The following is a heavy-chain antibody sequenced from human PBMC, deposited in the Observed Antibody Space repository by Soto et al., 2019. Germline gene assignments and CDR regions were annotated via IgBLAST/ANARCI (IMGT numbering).Heavy chain of an antibody. CDR3: ARDQYYYGSGTYFNGFDY. J-gene: IGHJ4*02. V-gene: IGHV3-11*01. D-gene: IGHD3-10*01. Sequence: VQLVESGGGLVKPGGSLRLSCAASGFTFSDYYMSWIRQAPGKGLEWISFISTSGVTIYYADSVKGRFTISRDNAKNSLYLQMNSLRAEDTAVYYCARDQYYYGSGTYFNGFDYWGQGTLVTVSS. CDR2: ISTSGVTI. CDR1: GFTFSDYY.